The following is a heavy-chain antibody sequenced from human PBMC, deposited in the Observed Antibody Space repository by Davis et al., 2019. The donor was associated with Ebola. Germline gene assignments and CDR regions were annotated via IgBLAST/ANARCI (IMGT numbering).Heavy chain of an antibody. D-gene: IGHD3-22*01. CDR2: IIPLFGTA. Sequence: SVKASCKASGGTFTSYAISWVRQAPGQGLEWMGGIIPLFGTANYAQKFQDRVTITADESTSTSYMELNSLRSDDTAVYYCARGGGGDSSGFQSWFDPWGQGTLVTVSS. CDR1: GGTFTSYA. CDR3: ARGGGGDSSGFQSWFDP. V-gene: IGHV1-69*13. J-gene: IGHJ5*02.